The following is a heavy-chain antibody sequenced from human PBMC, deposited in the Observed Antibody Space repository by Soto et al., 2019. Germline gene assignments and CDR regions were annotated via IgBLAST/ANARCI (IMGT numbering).Heavy chain of an antibody. CDR3: ARGAVAGVDYGLDV. CDR1: GGSISGYY. J-gene: IGHJ6*02. D-gene: IGHD2-15*01. Sequence: QVQLRESGPGLVKPSETLSLTCTVSGGSISGYYWSWIRRLAGKGLEWIGRIYTSGGTNYNPSLKSRVTVSGDTSKKQCSLRLSSVTAADTAVYYCARGAVAGVDYGLDVWGQGTTVIVSS. V-gene: IGHV4-4*07. CDR2: IYTSGGT.